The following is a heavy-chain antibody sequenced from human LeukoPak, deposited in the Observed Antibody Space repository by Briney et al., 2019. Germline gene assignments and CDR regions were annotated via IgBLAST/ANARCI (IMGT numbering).Heavy chain of an antibody. CDR3: ARAPYYYGSGSYYTDYYYYYMDV. V-gene: IGHV4-59*01. J-gene: IGHJ6*03. D-gene: IGHD3-10*01. Sequence: SETLSLTCTVSGGSISSYYWSWIRQPPGKVLEWIGYIYYSGSTNYNPSLKGRVTISVDTSKNQFSLKLSSVTAADTAVYYCARAPYYYGSGSYYTDYYYYYMDVWGKGTTVTVSS. CDR2: IYYSGST. CDR1: GGSISSYY.